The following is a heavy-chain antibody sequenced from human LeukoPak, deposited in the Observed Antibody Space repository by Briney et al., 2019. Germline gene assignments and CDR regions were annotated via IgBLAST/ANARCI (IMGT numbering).Heavy chain of an antibody. J-gene: IGHJ4*02. CDR1: EFTFSNYW. CDR2: IRGDGIVT. V-gene: IGHV3-74*01. D-gene: IGHD6-19*01. CDR3: AKLAVAVDY. Sequence: GGSLRLSCVASEFTFSNYWIHWVRQAPGKGLVWVSRIRGDGIVTNYADSVEGRFTVSRDNAKNTVHLQMNSLRDDDTAVYYCAKLAVAVDYWGQGTLVTVSS.